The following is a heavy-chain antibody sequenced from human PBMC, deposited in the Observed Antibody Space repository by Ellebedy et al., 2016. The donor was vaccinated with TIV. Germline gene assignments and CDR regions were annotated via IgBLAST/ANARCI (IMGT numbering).Heavy chain of an antibody. Sequence: GESLKISCAASGFTFSSYDMHWVRQGSGNGLEWVSSIGAAGDTYYAGFVKGRVAISRENAKNSLYLQLNNVRVGDMAVYYCARATAGFDYWGQGTLVTVSS. J-gene: IGHJ4*02. D-gene: IGHD1-14*01. CDR3: ARATAGFDY. CDR2: IGAAGDT. V-gene: IGHV3-13*01. CDR1: GFTFSSYD.